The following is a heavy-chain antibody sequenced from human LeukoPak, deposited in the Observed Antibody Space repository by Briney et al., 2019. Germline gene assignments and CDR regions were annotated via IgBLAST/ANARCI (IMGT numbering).Heavy chain of an antibody. V-gene: IGHV4-59*01. Sequence: PSETLSLTCTVSGGSISSYYWSWIRQPPGKGLEWIGYIYYSGSTNYNPSLKSRVTISVDTSKNQFSLKLSSVTAADTAVYYCASLARYCSSTSCYTGKYYWGQGTLVTVSS. CDR1: GGSISSYY. D-gene: IGHD2-2*02. CDR3: ASLARYCSSTSCYTGKYY. CDR2: IYYSGST. J-gene: IGHJ4*02.